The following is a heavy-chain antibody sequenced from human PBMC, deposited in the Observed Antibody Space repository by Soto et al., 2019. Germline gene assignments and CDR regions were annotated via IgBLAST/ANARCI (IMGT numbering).Heavy chain of an antibody. J-gene: IGHJ5*02. CDR3: ALGGIVVVLNWFDP. Sequence: SVKVSCKASGGTFSSYAISWVRQAPGQGLEWMGGIIPIFGTANYAQKFQGRVTITADESTSTAYMELSSLRSEDTAVYYCALGGIVVVLNWFDPWGQGTLVTVSS. CDR1: GGTFSSYA. CDR2: IIPIFGTA. D-gene: IGHD3-22*01. V-gene: IGHV1-69*13.